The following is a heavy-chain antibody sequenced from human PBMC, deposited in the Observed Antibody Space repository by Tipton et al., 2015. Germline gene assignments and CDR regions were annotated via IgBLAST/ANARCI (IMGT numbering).Heavy chain of an antibody. D-gene: IGHD5-24*01. Sequence: TLSLTCAVSGYSISSGYYWGWIRQPPGKGLEWIGYISYSGSTHYNPSLKRRVTISLDTSKNQFSLTLNSVTAADTAVYYCARDLEHGMDVWGQGTTVTVSS. CDR3: ARDLEHGMDV. J-gene: IGHJ6*02. CDR2: ISYSGST. V-gene: IGHV4-28*03. CDR1: GYSISSGYY.